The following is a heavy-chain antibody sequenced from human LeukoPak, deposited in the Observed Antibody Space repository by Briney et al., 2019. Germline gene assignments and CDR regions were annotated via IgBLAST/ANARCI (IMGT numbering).Heavy chain of an antibody. CDR2: INHSGST. CDR1: GGSFSGYY. V-gene: IGHV4-34*01. Sequence: SETLSLTCAVYGGSFSGYYWSWIRQPPGKGLEWIGEINHSGSTNYNPSLKSRVTISVDTSKNQFSLKLSSVTAADTAVYYCARVSVLLWFGELLGYFDYWGQGTLVTVSS. CDR3: ARVSVLLWFGELLGYFDY. J-gene: IGHJ4*02. D-gene: IGHD3-10*01.